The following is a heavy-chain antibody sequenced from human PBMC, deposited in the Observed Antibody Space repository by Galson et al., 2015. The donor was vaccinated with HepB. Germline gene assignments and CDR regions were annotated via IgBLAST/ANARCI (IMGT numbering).Heavy chain of an antibody. J-gene: IGHJ4*02. CDR2: ISGSGGST. Sequence: SLRLSCAASGFTFSSYAMSWVRQAPGKGLEWVSAISGSGGSTYYADSVKGRFTISRDSSKNTLYLQMNSLRAEDTAVYYCAKDRMWLETASKFDYWGQGTLVTVSS. D-gene: IGHD6-19*01. CDR1: GFTFSSYA. V-gene: IGHV3-23*01. CDR3: AKDRMWLETASKFDY.